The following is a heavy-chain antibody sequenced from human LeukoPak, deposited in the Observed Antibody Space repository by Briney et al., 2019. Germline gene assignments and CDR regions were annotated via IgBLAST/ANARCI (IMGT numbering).Heavy chain of an antibody. J-gene: IGHJ5*02. CDR3: ARAEDSSGWSDQ. Sequence: ASVKVSCKASGYTFTSYHIHWVRQAPGQGLEWMGWINPNSGGTKYAHKFQGRVTMTRDTSINTAHMELSRLRADDPAAYYCARAEDSSGWSDQWGQGTLVTVSS. D-gene: IGHD6-19*01. CDR2: INPNSGGT. V-gene: IGHV1-2*07. CDR1: GYTFTSYH.